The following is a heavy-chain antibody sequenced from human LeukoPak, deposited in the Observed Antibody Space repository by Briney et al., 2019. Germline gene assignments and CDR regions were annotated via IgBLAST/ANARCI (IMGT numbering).Heavy chain of an antibody. CDR2: INPNSGGT. D-gene: IGHD4-23*01. CDR1: GYTFTGHY. V-gene: IGHV1-2*02. CDR3: ARATYLYGGPDY. J-gene: IGHJ4*02. Sequence: ASVKVSCKASGYTFTGHYMHWVRQAPGQGLEWMGWINPNSGGTNYAQKFQGRVTMTRDTSISTAYMELSRLRSDDTAVYYCARATYLYGGPDYWGQGTLVTVSS.